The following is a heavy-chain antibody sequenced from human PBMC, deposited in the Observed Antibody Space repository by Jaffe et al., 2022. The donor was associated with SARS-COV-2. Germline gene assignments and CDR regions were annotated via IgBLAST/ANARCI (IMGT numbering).Heavy chain of an antibody. CDR2: IKQDGSRK. J-gene: IGHJ6*02. Sequence: EEQLVESGGGLVQPGGSLRLSCAASGFTFSQYWMGWVRQAPGKGLEWVGNIKQDGSRKVYVDSVKGRFTLSRDNAKNSMSLQMDSLRGEDTAVYYCARWITAPAHAMDVWGQGTTVTVSS. CDR3: ARWITAPAHAMDV. D-gene: IGHD1-20*01. CDR1: GFTFSQYW. V-gene: IGHV3-7*03.